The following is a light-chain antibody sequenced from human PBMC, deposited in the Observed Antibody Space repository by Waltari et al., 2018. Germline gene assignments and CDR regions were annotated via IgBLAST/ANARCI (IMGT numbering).Light chain of an antibody. CDR2: GAS. Sequence: DIQMTQSPSTLSASVGDTVIISCRASQSITTSLAWYQQKPGKAPDVLIYGASNLESGVPSRFSGSGSGTEFTLTISSLQPDDFATYYCQQYNSYKTFGQGTRVEIK. CDR1: QSITTS. CDR3: QQYNSYKT. V-gene: IGKV1-5*03. J-gene: IGKJ1*01.